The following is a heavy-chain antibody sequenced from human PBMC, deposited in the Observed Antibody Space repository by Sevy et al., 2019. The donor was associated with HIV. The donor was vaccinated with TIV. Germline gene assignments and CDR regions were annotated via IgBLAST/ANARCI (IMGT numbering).Heavy chain of an antibody. CDR3: AHDTFGSVES. CDR1: GFTFSAYW. V-gene: IGHV3-7*01. D-gene: IGHD3-16*01. J-gene: IGHJ4*02. CDR2: IKADGSDK. Sequence: GGSLRLSCAASGFTFSAYWMNWVRQAPGKGLEWVANIKADGSDKHYVDSVEGRFTISRDNAKNLLFLQMNSLRVEDTAVYYCAHDTFGSVESGGQGALVTVSS.